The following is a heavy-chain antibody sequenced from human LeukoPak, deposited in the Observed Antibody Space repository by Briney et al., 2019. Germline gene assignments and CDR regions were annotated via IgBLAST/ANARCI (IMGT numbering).Heavy chain of an antibody. CDR3: ARVKTMIVVVRLFDY. CDR1: GYTFTGYY. D-gene: IGHD3-22*01. J-gene: IGHJ4*02. CDR2: INPNSGGT. V-gene: IGHV1-2*02. Sequence: ASVKVSCKASGYTFTGYYMHWVRQAPGQGREWMGWINPNSGGTNYAQKFQGRVTMTTDTSISTAFMDLSRLRSDGTAVYYCARVKTMIVVVRLFDYWGQGTQVTVSS.